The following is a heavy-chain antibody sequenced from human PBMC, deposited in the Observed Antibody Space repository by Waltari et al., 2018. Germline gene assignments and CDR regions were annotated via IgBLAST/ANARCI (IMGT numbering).Heavy chain of an antibody. D-gene: IGHD2-2*03. CDR2: MNAGRGAK. CDR3: AAGPMNAWIKILGWFDP. CDR1: GYSFSDHY. J-gene: IGHJ5*02. V-gene: IGHV1-2*02. Sequence: VQLVQSGAEVRKPGASVKISCQSSGYSFSDHYMYWARQAPGQGLGWVGWMNAGRGAKRCKQKLEGRITLTTDVSITTAYMELTSLTDEDTAVDYCAAGPMNAWIKILGWFDPWGQGTLVTVSS.